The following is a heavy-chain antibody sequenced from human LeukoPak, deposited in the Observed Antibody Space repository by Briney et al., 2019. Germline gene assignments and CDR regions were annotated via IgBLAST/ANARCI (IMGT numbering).Heavy chain of an antibody. D-gene: IGHD3-22*01. V-gene: IGHV3-23*01. Sequence: GGSLRLSCAASGFTLGNYAVSWVRQAPGKGLEWVSSMSSSGGSTYYADSVKGRFTFSRDNPKNALYLQMNSLRAEDTAAYYCAKSSYYDTSGFYTEYYFDYWGQGTLVTVSS. J-gene: IGHJ4*02. CDR3: AKSSYYDTSGFYTEYYFDY. CDR2: MSSSGGST. CDR1: GFTLGNYA.